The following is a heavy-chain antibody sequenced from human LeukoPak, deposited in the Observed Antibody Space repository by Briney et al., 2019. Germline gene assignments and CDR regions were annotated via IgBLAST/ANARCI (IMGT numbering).Heavy chain of an antibody. CDR3: ARGVSVVVVAAGHSYGMDV. J-gene: IGHJ6*02. Sequence: PGGSLRLSCAASGFTFSSYGMHWVRQAPGKGLEWVAVIWYDGSNKYYADSVKGRFTISRDNSKNTLYLQMNSLRAEDTAVYYCARGVSVVVVAAGHSYGMDVWGQGTTVTVSS. D-gene: IGHD2-15*01. CDR2: IWYDGSNK. CDR1: GFTFSSYG. V-gene: IGHV3-33*01.